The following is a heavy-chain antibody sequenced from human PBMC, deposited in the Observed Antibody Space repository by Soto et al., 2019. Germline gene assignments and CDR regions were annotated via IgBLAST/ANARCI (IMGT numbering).Heavy chain of an antibody. CDR1: GASMNSYH. Sequence: SETLSLTCTVSGASMNSYHWSWIRQPAGKGLEWIGHIHSSGSTNYNPSLKSRVTMSVDTSKNQFSLRLMSLTAADTAVYYCARDQGVAAAGINWFDPWGQGSLVTVSS. CDR2: IHSSGST. CDR3: ARDQGVAAAGINWFDP. J-gene: IGHJ5*02. V-gene: IGHV4-4*07. D-gene: IGHD6-13*01.